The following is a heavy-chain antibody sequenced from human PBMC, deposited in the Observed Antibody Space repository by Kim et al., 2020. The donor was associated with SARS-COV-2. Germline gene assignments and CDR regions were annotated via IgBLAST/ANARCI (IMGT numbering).Heavy chain of an antibody. CDR1: GFTFSSYS. V-gene: IGHV3-21*04. J-gene: IGHJ2*01. CDR2: ISSSSSYI. D-gene: IGHD3-9*01. CDR3: ARDGNDILTGYPYRYFDL. Sequence: GGSLRLSCAASGFTFSSYSMNWVRQAPGKGLEWVSSISSSSSYIYYADSVKGRFTISRDNAKNSLYLQMNSLRAEDTAGYYCARDGNDILTGYPYRYFDLGGRGTLVTVSS.